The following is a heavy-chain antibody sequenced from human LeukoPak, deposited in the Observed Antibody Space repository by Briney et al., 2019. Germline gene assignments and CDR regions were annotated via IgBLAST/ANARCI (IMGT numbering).Heavy chain of an antibody. D-gene: IGHD1-26*01. Sequence: GGSLRLSCAASGFTFSGSAMHWVRQASGKGLEWVGRIRSKANSYATAYAASVKGRFTISRDNAKNSLYLQMNSLRAEDTAVYYCARVRGWELLYFYYMDVWGKGTTVTVSS. J-gene: IGHJ6*03. V-gene: IGHV3-73*01. CDR2: IRSKANSYAT. CDR1: GFTFSGSA. CDR3: ARVRGWELLYFYYMDV.